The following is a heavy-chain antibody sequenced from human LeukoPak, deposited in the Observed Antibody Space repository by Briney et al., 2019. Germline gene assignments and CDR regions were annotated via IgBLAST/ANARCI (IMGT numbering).Heavy chain of an antibody. J-gene: IGHJ4*02. CDR1: GFTFDDYA. CDR2: ISWNSGSI. D-gene: IGHD6-19*01. CDR3: AKDKGSSGWDFDY. V-gene: IGHV3-9*01. Sequence: PGRSLRLSCAASGFTFDDYAMHWVRQAPGKGLEWVSGISWNSGSIGYADSVKGRFTISRDNAKNSLYLQMNSLRAEGTALYYCAKDKGSSGWDFDYWGQGTLVTVSS.